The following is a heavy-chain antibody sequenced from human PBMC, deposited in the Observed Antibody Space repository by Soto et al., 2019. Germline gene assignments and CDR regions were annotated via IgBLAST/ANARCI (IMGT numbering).Heavy chain of an antibody. V-gene: IGHV4-39*01. CDR3: SRHGVNSPFRF. CDR1: GDSISASTYY. CDR2: IYYDTTT. D-gene: IGHD3-3*01. Sequence: PSETLSLTCIVSGDSISASTYYWGWVRQPPGEGLEWIGSIYYDTTTYSNPSLKSRVSLSVDTSRNQFSLKLTSVTAADTAVYYCSRHGVNSPFRFWGQGTMVTVSS. J-gene: IGHJ3*01.